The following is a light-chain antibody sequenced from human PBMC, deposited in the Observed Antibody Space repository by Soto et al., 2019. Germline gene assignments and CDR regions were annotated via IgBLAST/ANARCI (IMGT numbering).Light chain of an antibody. Sequence: DIQMTQSPSSLSASVGDRVTITCRASQSIRSYLNWYQQKPGKAPKLLIYAASSLQSGVPSRFSRSGSGTDFTLTISSLQPEDFATYYCQQSYSTPKSFGQGTKLEIK. CDR1: QSIRSY. CDR2: AAS. CDR3: QQSYSTPKS. J-gene: IGKJ2*01. V-gene: IGKV1-39*01.